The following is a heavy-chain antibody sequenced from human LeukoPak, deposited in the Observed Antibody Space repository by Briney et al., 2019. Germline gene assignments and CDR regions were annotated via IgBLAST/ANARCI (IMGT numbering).Heavy chain of an antibody. V-gene: IGHV3-30*03. J-gene: IGHJ4*02. CDR3: ARGSVTTTLSINY. D-gene: IGHD1-1*01. CDR2: ISYDGSNK. CDR1: GFTFSSYG. Sequence: GGSLRLSCAASGFTFSSYGMHWVRQAPGKGLEWVAVISYDGSNKYYADSVKGRFTISRDNSKNTLYLQMNSLRAEDTAVYYCARGSVTTTLSINYWGQGTLVTVSS.